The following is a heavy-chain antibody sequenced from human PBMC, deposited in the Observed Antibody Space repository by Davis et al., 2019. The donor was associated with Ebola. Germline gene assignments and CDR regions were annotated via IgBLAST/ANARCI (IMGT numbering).Heavy chain of an antibody. CDR3: ARLTYNWNYVSNRFDP. D-gene: IGHD1-7*01. CDR2: IYYSGST. J-gene: IGHJ5*02. CDR1: GVSISSSSYY. V-gene: IGHV4-39*01. Sequence: MPSDTLSLTCTVSGVSISSSSYYWGWIRQPPGKGLEWIWSIYYSGSTYYNPSLKSRVTISVDTSKNQFSLKLSSVTAADTAVYYCARLTYNWNYVSNRFDPWGQGTLVTVSS.